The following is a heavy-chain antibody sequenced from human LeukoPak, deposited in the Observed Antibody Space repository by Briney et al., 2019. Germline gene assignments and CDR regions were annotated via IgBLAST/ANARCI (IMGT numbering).Heavy chain of an antibody. J-gene: IGHJ4*02. Sequence: GGSLRLSCAASGFTFSSYTTNWVRQAPGKGLEWVSYISSSGSTIYYADSVKGRFTISRDNAKNSLYLQMNSLRAEDTAVYYCVGSSGWWGFDYWGQGTLVTVSS. CDR1: GFTFSSYT. CDR3: VGSSGWWGFDY. D-gene: IGHD6-19*01. V-gene: IGHV3-48*04. CDR2: ISSSGSTI.